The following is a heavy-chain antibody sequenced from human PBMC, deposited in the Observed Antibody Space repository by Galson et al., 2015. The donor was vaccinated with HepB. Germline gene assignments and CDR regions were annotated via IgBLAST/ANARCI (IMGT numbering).Heavy chain of an antibody. Sequence: SVKVSCKASGYTFTSYYMHWVRQAPGQGPEWMGITNPSGGSTSYAQKFQGRVTMTRDTSTSTVYMELSSLRSEDTAVYYCARAAIVVVPAATLNWFDPWGQGTLVTVSS. D-gene: IGHD2-2*01. CDR1: GYTFTSYY. V-gene: IGHV1-46*01. J-gene: IGHJ5*02. CDR2: TNPSGGST. CDR3: ARAAIVVVPAATLNWFDP.